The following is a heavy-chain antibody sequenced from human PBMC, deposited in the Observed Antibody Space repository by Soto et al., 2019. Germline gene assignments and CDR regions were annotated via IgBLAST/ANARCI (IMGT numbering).Heavy chain of an antibody. Sequence: YYWGGVRQAPGKGLEWIGSIHHSGSTFYNPSLKSRVTLLLDTSKNQFSLNLRSVSAADTAFYYCAFFSLYDDHLDLLSFPTRRSSDL. CDR2: IHHSGST. J-gene: IGHJ2*01. D-gene: IGHD3-3*01. CDR1: YY. V-gene: IGHV4-38-2*01. CDR3: AFFSLYDDHLDLLSFPTRRSSDL.